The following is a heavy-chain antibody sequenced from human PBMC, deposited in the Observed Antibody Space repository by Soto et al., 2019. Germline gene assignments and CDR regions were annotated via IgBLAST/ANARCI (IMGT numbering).Heavy chain of an antibody. CDR1: GFTFSGSA. CDR3: TRHLSYGSGSYYTWVDYYYYMDV. D-gene: IGHD3-10*01. Sequence: EVQLVESGGGLVQPGGSLKLSCAASGFTFSGSAMHWVRQASGKGLEWVGRIRSKANSYATAYAASVKGRFTISRDDSKNTAYLQMNSLKTEDAAVYYCTRHLSYGSGSYYTWVDYYYYMDVWGKGTTVTVSS. J-gene: IGHJ6*03. V-gene: IGHV3-73*01. CDR2: IRSKANSYAT.